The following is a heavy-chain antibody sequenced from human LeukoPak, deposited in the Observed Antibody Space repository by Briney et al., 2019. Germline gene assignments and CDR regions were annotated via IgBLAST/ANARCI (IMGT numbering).Heavy chain of an antibody. CDR2: ISPDGSSA. CDR3: ARDPSGWHSMDY. Sequence: GGSLRLSCAASEFSFSRYWMHWVRQAPGKGLVWVSRISPDGSSASYADSVRGRFTISRDNAKNTLYLQMNSLRAEETAVYYCARDPSGWHSMDYWGQGILVTVSS. D-gene: IGHD6-19*01. V-gene: IGHV3-74*01. CDR1: EFSFSRYW. J-gene: IGHJ4*02.